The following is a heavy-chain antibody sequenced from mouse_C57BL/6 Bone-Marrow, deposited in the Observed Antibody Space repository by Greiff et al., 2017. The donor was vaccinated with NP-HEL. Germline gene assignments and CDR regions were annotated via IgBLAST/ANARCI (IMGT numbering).Heavy chain of an antibody. D-gene: IGHD1-1*01. CDR3: ARDDGSSYGPGFAY. Sequence: DVQLVESGGGLVKPGGSLKLSCAASGFTFSSYAMSWVRQTPEKRLEWVATISDGGSYTYYPDNVKGRFTISRDNAKNNLYLQMSHLKSEDTAMYYCARDDGSSYGPGFAYWGQGTLVTVSA. CDR2: ISDGGSYT. J-gene: IGHJ3*01. V-gene: IGHV5-4*01. CDR1: GFTFSSYA.